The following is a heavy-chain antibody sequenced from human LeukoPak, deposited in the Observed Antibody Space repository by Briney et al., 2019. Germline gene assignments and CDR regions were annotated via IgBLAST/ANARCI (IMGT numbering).Heavy chain of an antibody. Sequence: PGGSLRLSCAASGFTFSSYNMSWVRQAPGKGLEWVSSISSRGTYMNYADSVKGRFTISRDNAKNSLYLQMNSLRAEDTAVYYCARDFLHYYKGEGYYYGMDVWGQGTTVTVSS. V-gene: IGHV3-21*01. CDR2: ISSRGTYM. J-gene: IGHJ6*02. D-gene: IGHD3-10*01. CDR3: ARDFLHYYKGEGYYYGMDV. CDR1: GFTFSSYN.